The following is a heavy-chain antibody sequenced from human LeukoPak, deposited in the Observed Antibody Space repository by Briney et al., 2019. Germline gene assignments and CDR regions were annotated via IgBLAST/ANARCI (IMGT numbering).Heavy chain of an antibody. CDR1: GGSFSDYF. CDR2: ISHSGST. D-gene: IGHD3-22*01. CDR3: VTYYYGSSAPKRNY. V-gene: IGHV4-34*01. J-gene: IGHJ4*02. Sequence: SETLSLTCAVYGGSFSDYFWSWFRQRPEKGLEWIGEISHSGSTTYNPSLRSRVTISGDTSKKQFSLKLSSVTAADTAVYYCVTYYYGSSAPKRNYWGQGILVTVSS.